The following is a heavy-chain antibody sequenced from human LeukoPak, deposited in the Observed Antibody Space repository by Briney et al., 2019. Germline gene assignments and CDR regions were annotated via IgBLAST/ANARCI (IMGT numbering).Heavy chain of an antibody. CDR3: ARDKAYCTNGVCPRGYYYGMDV. CDR1: GFTVSSNY. D-gene: IGHD2-8*01. CDR2: IYRCGTT. Sequence: GGSLRLSCAASGFTVSSNYMSWVRQAPGKGLEWVSVIYRCGTTYYGDSVKGRFTISRDNSKNTLYLQMNSLRAEDTAVYYCARDKAYCTNGVCPRGYYYGMDVWGQGTTVTVSS. J-gene: IGHJ6*02. V-gene: IGHV3-66*03.